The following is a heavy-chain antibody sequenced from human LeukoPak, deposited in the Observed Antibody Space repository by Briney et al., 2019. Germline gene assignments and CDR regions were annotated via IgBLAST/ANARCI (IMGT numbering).Heavy chain of an antibody. Sequence: ASVKVSCKASGYTFTSYDINWVRQAPGQSLEWMGWINAGNGNTKYSQKFQGRVTITRDTSASTAYMELSSLRSEDTAVYYCARAVAGENGFDPWGQGTLVTVSS. J-gene: IGHJ5*02. CDR2: INAGNGNT. CDR3: ARAVAGENGFDP. D-gene: IGHD6-19*01. CDR1: GYTFTSYD. V-gene: IGHV1-3*01.